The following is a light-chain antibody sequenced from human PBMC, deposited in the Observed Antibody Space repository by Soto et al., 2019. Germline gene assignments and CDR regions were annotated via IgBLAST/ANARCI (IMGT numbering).Light chain of an antibody. V-gene: IGLV1-44*01. CDR2: SNN. CDR3: AAWDDSLSWV. CDR1: SSNIGSNT. Sequence: QSVLTQPPSASGTPGQRVTISCSRSSSNIGSNTVNWYQQLPGTAPKHLIFSNNQRPSGVPDRFSGSKSGTSASLAISGLQPEDEADYYCAAWDDSLSWVFGGGTKVTVL. J-gene: IGLJ3*02.